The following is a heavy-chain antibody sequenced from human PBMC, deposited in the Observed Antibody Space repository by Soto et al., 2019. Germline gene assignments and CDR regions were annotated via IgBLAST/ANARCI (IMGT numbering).Heavy chain of an antibody. CDR1: GASTIVYY. CDR2: IYTRGST. D-gene: IGHD2-15*01. Sequence: PSETLSLTCLVSGASTIVYYGTWIRQPHGKGLEGIGRIYTRGSTNYNPSLKSRITISLDTSKKEISLRLSSVTAADTAVYYCARERGRYCSGESCYPFGPWGQGALVTVSS. V-gene: IGHV4-4*07. CDR3: ARERGRYCSGESCYPFGP. J-gene: IGHJ5*02.